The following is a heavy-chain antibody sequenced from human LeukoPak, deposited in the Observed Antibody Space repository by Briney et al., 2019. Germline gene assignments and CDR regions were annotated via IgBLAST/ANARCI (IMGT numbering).Heavy chain of an antibody. V-gene: IGHV3-30*18. CDR3: AKDSEPWGELPFDY. Sequence: GRSLRLSCAASGFTFSSYGMHWVRQAPGKGLEWVAVISYDGSNKYYADSVKGRFTISRDNSKNTLYLQMNSLRAEDTAVYYCAKDSEPWGELPFDYWGQGTLVTVSS. CDR2: ISYDGSNK. J-gene: IGHJ4*02. CDR1: GFTFSSYG. D-gene: IGHD1-26*01.